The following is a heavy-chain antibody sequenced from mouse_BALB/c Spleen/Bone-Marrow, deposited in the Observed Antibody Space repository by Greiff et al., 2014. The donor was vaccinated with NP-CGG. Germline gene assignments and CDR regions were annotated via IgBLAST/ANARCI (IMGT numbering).Heavy chain of an antibody. J-gene: IGHJ3*01. CDR3: ARPFTTVVATVFAY. D-gene: IGHD1-1*01. Sequence: EVKLMESGGDLVKPGGSLKLSCAASGFSFSGYGMSWVRQTPDKRLEWVVTIGVGGTYTYYPDSVKGRFTISRDNAKNTLYLRMSSLKSEGTAMYYCARPFTTVVATVFAYWGQGTLVTVSA. V-gene: IGHV5-6*01. CDR2: IGVGGTYT. CDR1: GFSFSGYG.